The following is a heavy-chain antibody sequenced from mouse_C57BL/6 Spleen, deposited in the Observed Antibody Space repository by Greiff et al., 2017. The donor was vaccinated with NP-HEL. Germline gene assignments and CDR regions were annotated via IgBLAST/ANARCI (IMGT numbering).Heavy chain of an antibody. CDR2: IYPGSGNT. D-gene: IGHD2-12*01. V-gene: IGHV1-66*01. J-gene: IGHJ4*01. CDR3: ARGDYIYAMDY. CDR1: GYSFTSYY. Sequence: LQESGPELVKPGASVKISCKASGYSFTSYYIHWVKQRPGQGLEWIGWIYPGSGNTKYIEKFKGKATLTADTSSSTAYMQLSSLTSEDSAVYYCARGDYIYAMDYWGQGTSVTVSS.